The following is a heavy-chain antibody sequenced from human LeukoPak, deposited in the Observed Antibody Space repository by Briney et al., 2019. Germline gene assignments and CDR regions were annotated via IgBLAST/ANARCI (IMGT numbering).Heavy chain of an antibody. D-gene: IGHD1-26*01. CDR2: IYYTGST. V-gene: IGHV4-30-4*08. CDR1: GGSISSDDCY. J-gene: IGHJ4*02. CDR3: ARVTRVVGGTNYFDY. Sequence: SETLSLTCTVSGGSISSDDCYWTWIRQPPGKGLEWIGYIYYTGSTYYNPSLKSRFTISSDTSKNQFSLNLSSVTAADTAVYYCARVTRVVGGTNYFDYWGQGTLVTVPS.